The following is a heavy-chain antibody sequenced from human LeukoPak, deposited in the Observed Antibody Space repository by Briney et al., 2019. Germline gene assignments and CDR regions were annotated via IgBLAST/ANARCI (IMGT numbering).Heavy chain of an antibody. Sequence: ASVKVSCKTSGYTFTSYYIHWVRQAPGQGLEWMGIINPSFGTTRYAQKFQGRVTMTRDTSTNTVYMGLSSLRSEDTAVYYCARAYYDFWSGYLYYWGQGTLVTVSS. J-gene: IGHJ4*02. CDR1: GYTFTSYY. CDR2: INPSFGTT. CDR3: ARAYYDFWSGYLYY. D-gene: IGHD3-3*01. V-gene: IGHV1-46*01.